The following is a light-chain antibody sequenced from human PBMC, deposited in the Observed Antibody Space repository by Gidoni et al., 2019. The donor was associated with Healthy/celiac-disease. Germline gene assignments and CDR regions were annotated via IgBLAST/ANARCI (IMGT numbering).Light chain of an antibody. CDR3: QQRSNWPPYT. CDR2: DAS. CDR1: QSVSSY. Sequence: ESVLTQSPATLSLSPGERATLSCRASQSVSSYLAWYQQKPGQAPRLLIYDASNRATGIPARFSGSGSGTDFTLTIRSLEPEDFAVYYCQQRSNWPPYTFGQGTKLEIK. V-gene: IGKV3-11*01. J-gene: IGKJ2*01.